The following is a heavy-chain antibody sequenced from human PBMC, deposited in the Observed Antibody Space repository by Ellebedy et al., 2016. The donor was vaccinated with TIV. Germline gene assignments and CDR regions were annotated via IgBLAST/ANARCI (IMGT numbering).Heavy chain of an antibody. J-gene: IGHJ3*02. V-gene: IGHV4-4*02. CDR1: GGSISSSNW. Sequence: MPSETLSLTCAVSGGSISSSNWWSWVRQPPGKGLEWIGEIYHSGSTNYNPSLESRVTISVDKSKNQFSLKLSSVTAADTAVYYCARASMDIVVVVAASDAFDIWGQGTMVTVSS. CDR3: ARASMDIVVVVAASDAFDI. CDR2: IYHSGST. D-gene: IGHD2-15*01.